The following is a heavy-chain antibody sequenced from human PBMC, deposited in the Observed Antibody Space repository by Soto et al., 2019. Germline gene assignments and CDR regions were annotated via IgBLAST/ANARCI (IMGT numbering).Heavy chain of an antibody. CDR2: ISSSSSTI. CDR3: ARDWSGTYWVGYYFAY. CDR1: GFTFSSYS. Sequence: EVQLVESGGGLVQPGGSLRLSCAASGFTFSSYSMNWVRQAPGEGLEWGSYISSSSSTIYYADSVKGRFTISRDNAKNSLFLQMNGLRDEDTAVYYCARDWSGTYWVGYYFAYWGQGTLVTVSS. V-gene: IGHV3-48*02. D-gene: IGHD1-26*01. J-gene: IGHJ4*02.